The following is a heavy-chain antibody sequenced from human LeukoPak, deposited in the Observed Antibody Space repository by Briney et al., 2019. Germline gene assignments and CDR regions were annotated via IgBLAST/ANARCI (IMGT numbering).Heavy chain of an antibody. J-gene: IGHJ4*02. Sequence: GASVTVSCKASGGTFSSYAISWVRQAPGQGLEWMGGIIPIFGTANYAQKFQGRVTITADESTSTAYMELSSLRSEDTAVYYCARAGDCSSTSCYPHYWGQGTLVTVSS. CDR3: ARAGDCSSTSCYPHY. D-gene: IGHD2-2*01. V-gene: IGHV1-69*13. CDR1: GGTFSSYA. CDR2: IIPIFGTA.